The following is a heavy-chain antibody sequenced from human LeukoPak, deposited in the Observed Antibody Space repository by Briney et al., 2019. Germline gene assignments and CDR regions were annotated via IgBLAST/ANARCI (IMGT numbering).Heavy chain of an antibody. Sequence: GGSLRLSCAASGFTFRNYWMHWVRQTPGKGLVWVSRIDSDGSSTSYADSVKGRFAISRDNAKNTLYLQMNSLSVEDTAVYHCARGLDYYDSSGYYWGQGTLVTVSS. CDR3: ARGLDYYDSSGYY. D-gene: IGHD3-22*01. CDR1: GFTFRNYW. J-gene: IGHJ4*02. CDR2: IDSDGSST. V-gene: IGHV3-74*01.